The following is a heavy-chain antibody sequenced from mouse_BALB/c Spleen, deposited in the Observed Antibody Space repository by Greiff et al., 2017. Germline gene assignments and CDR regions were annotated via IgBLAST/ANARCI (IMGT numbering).Heavy chain of an antibody. J-gene: IGHJ3*01. V-gene: IGHV5-4*02. D-gene: IGHD2-4*01. Sequence: EVKLVESGGGLVKPGGSLKLSCAASGFTFSDYYMYWVRQTPEKRLEWVATISDGGSYTYYPDSVKGRFTISRDNAKNNLYLQMSSLKSEDTAMYYCAREGITPSFAYWGQGTLVTVSA. CDR3: AREGITPSFAY. CDR1: GFTFSDYY. CDR2: ISDGGSYT.